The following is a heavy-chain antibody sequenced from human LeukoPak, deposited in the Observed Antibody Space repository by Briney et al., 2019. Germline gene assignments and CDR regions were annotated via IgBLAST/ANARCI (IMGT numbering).Heavy chain of an antibody. CDR3: ARATSGDYYGSGSYFDY. CDR1: GGSISSSNW. J-gene: IGHJ4*02. CDR2: IYHSGST. D-gene: IGHD3-10*01. Sequence: SETLSLTCAVSGGSISSSNWWSWVRQPPGKGLEWIGEIYHSGSTNYNPSLKSRVTISVDKSKNQFSLKLSSVTAADTAVYYCARATSGDYYGSGSYFDYWGQGTLSPSPQ. V-gene: IGHV4-4*02.